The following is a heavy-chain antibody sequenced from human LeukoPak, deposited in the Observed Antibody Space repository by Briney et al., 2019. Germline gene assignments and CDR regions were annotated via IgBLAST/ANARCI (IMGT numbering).Heavy chain of an antibody. D-gene: IGHD1-7*01. CDR2: TSDRGDYT. CDR1: GFTFSSYS. Sequence: PGGSLRLSCAASGFTFSSYSMSWVRQAPGKGLEWVSGTSDRGDYTYYADSVKGRFTISRDSSKITLFLQMNSLRAEDTALYFCARKAQYNGHYPLDYWGRGTLVTVSS. J-gene: IGHJ4*02. CDR3: ARKAQYNGHYPLDY. V-gene: IGHV3-23*01.